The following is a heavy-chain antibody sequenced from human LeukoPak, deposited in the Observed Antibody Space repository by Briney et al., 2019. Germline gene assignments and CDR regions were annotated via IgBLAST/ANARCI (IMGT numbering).Heavy chain of an antibody. CDR3: AGLPDPG. CDR1: GFTFSHYW. V-gene: IGHV3-74*03. Sequence: GGSLRLPCAASGFTFSHYWMHWVRQAPGKGLLWVSRINPDGGDPTYADSVKGRFTISRDNAKNTLYLQMNSLRAEDSAVYFCAGLPDPGWGRGTLVTVSS. J-gene: IGHJ4*02. CDR2: INPDGGDP.